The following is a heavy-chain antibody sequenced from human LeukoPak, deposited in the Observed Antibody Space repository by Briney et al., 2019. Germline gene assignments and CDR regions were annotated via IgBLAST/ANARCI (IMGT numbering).Heavy chain of an antibody. CDR1: GFTFSDYG. Sequence: GGSLRLSCAASGFTFSDYGMSWVRQAPGKGLEWVSGVSGSGFSTYYADSVKGRFTISRDNSKSTLYLQMNSLRAEDTAVYYCARGGGSGRWGSAFDMWGQGTLVTVSS. CDR3: ARGGGSGRWGSAFDM. D-gene: IGHD6-19*01. J-gene: IGHJ3*02. V-gene: IGHV3-23*01. CDR2: VSGSGFST.